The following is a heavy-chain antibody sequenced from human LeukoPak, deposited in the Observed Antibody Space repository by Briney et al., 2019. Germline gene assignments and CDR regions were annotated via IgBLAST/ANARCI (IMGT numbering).Heavy chain of an antibody. D-gene: IGHD6-13*01. Sequence: SSETLSLTCAVYGGSFSGYYWSWIRQPPGKGLEWIGEINHSGSTNYNPFLKSRVTISVDTSKNQFSLKLSSVTAADTAVYYCARESIAAAGTPLDYWGQGTLVTVSS. J-gene: IGHJ4*02. CDR1: GGSFSGYY. V-gene: IGHV4-34*01. CDR3: ARESIAAAGTPLDY. CDR2: INHSGST.